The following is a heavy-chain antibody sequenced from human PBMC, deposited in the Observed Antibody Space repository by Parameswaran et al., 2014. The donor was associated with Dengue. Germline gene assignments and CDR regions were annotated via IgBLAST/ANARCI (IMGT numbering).Heavy chain of an antibody. V-gene: IGHV3-30-3*01. Sequence: VRQMPGKGLEWVAIISYDGSVKYYAEFVKGRFTISRDNSKSTLYLQMNSLRGEDTAVYYCARDGNYYDTSSNPSYGMDVWGQGTTVTVSS. CDR2: ISYDGSVK. D-gene: IGHD3-22*01. J-gene: IGHJ6*02. CDR3: ARDGNYYDTSSNPSYGMDV.